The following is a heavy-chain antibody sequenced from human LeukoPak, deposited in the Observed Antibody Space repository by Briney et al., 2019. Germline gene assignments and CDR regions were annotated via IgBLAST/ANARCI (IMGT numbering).Heavy chain of an antibody. CDR3: ASTNRYSSSWSLPFGY. D-gene: IGHD6-13*01. CDR1: GGSISSGGYY. CDR2: IYHSGST. J-gene: IGHJ4*02. V-gene: IGHV4-30-2*02. Sequence: SETLSLTCTVSGGSISSGGYYWSWIRQPPGKGLEWIGYIYHSGSTYYNPSLKSRVTISVDRSKNQFSLKLSSVTAADTAVYYCASTNRYSSSWSLPFGYWGQGTLVTVSS.